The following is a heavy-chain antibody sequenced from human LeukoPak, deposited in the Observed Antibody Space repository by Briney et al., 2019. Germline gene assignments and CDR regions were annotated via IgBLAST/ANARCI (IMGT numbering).Heavy chain of an antibody. D-gene: IGHD3-22*01. Sequence: SETLSLTCTVSGGSISSSSYYWGWIRQPPGKGLEWIGSIYYSGSTYYNPSLKSRVTISVDTAKNQFSLKLSSVTAADTAVYYCARLLDGSGYYPYYYYGMDVWGQGTTVTVSS. J-gene: IGHJ6*02. V-gene: IGHV4-39*01. CDR3: ARLLDGSGYYPYYYYGMDV. CDR2: IYYSGST. CDR1: GGSISSSSYY.